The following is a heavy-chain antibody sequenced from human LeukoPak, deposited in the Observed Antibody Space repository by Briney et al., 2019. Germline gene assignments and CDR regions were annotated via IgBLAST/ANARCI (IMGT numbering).Heavy chain of an antibody. CDR2: ISAYNGNT. CDR3: ARVGVEDIVVVPAAAPGVYYFDY. V-gene: IGHV1-18*01. CDR1: GYTFTSYG. D-gene: IGHD2-2*01. Sequence: ASVKVSGKASGYTFTSYGISWVRQAPGQGLEWMGWISAYNGNTNYAQKLQGRVTVTTDTSTSTAYMELRSLRSDDTAVYYCARVGVEDIVVVPAAAPGVYYFDYWGQGTLVTVSS. J-gene: IGHJ4*02.